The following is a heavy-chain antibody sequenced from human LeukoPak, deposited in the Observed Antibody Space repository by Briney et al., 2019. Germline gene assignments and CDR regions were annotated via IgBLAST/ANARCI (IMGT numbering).Heavy chain of an antibody. CDR2: TYYRSKWST. CDR3: TTFSSTPDAFDI. CDR1: GDSVSSNSAV. Sequence: SQTLSLTCAISGDSVSSNSAVWNWIRQSPSRGLEWLGRTYYRSKWSTDYALSVKSRITINPDTSKNQFSLQLNSVTPEDTAVYYCTTFSSTPDAFDIWGQGTMVTVSS. D-gene: IGHD6-13*01. J-gene: IGHJ3*02. V-gene: IGHV6-1*01.